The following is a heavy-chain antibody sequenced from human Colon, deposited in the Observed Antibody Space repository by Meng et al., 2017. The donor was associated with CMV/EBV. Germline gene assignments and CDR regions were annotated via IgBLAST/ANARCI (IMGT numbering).Heavy chain of an antibody. D-gene: IGHD6-25*01. V-gene: IGHV3-21*01. CDR3: ARDWPQREGMDV. CDR1: GFTFSGYS. Sequence: GDSLKISCAASGFTFSGYSMHWVRQAPGKGLEWVSFISSSSSYIAYADSVKGRFTISRDNAQNSLYLQMNSLSAEDTAVYYCARDWPQREGMDVWGQGTTVTVS. J-gene: IGHJ6*02. CDR2: ISSSSSYI.